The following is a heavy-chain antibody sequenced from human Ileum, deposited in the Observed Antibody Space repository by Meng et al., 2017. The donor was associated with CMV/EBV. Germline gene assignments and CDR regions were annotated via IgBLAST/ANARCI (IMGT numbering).Heavy chain of an antibody. CDR2: VYYSGST. CDR1: GGSIGAINYY. V-gene: IGHV4-39*02. CDR3: AGDEYSSTWYKY. Sequence: GSLRLSCTVSGGSIGAINYYWGWIRQPPGKGLEWIASVYYSGSTYYNASLESRVSISVDMSKNQFSLKLTSVTAADMAVYYCAGDEYSSTWYKYWGQGTRVTVSS. D-gene: IGHD2-2*01. J-gene: IGHJ4*02.